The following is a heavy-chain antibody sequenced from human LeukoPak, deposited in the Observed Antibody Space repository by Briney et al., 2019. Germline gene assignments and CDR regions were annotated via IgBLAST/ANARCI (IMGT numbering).Heavy chain of an antibody. CDR3: ARLPRRYYGSGSYSYYFDY. J-gene: IGHJ4*02. CDR1: GGSISSYY. D-gene: IGHD3-10*01. Sequence: SETLSLTCTVSGGSISSYYWSWIRQPPGKGLEWIGYIYFSGSTNYNPSLKSRVTISVDTSKNQFSLKLGSVTPADTAVYYCARLPRRYYGSGSYSYYFDYWGQGTLVTVSS. V-gene: IGHV4-59*01. CDR2: IYFSGST.